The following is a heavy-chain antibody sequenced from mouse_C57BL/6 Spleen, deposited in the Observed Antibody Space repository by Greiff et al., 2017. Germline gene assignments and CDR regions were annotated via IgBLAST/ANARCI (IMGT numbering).Heavy chain of an antibody. J-gene: IGHJ1*03. Sequence: VQLQQSGAELVRPGTSVKVSCKASGYAFTNYLIEWVKQRPGQGLEWIGGITPGSGGTNYNEKFKGKATLTADKSSGTAYMQLSSLTSDDSAVYLCARGIYYYCSQYFDVWGTGTTVTVSS. CDR3: ARGIYYYCSQYFDV. CDR2: ITPGSGGT. V-gene: IGHV1-54*01. CDR1: GYAFTNYL. D-gene: IGHD1-1*01.